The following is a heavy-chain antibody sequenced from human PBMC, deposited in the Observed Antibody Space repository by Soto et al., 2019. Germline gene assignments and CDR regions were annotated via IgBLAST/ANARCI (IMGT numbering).Heavy chain of an antibody. D-gene: IGHD5-18*01. J-gene: IGHJ4*02. Sequence: GGSLRLSCAASGFTFSSYAMHWVRQAPGKGLEWVAVISYDGSNKYYADSVKGRFTISRDNSKNTLYLQMKSLRAEDTAVYYCARGPHTLIQLWLPLDYWGQGTLVTVSS. CDR1: GFTFSSYA. CDR3: ARGPHTLIQLWLPLDY. CDR2: ISYDGSNK. V-gene: IGHV3-30-3*01.